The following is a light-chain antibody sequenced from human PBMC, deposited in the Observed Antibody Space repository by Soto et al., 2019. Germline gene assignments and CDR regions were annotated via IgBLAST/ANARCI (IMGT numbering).Light chain of an antibody. Sequence: QSVLTQPPSASGSPGQSVSISCTGTSSDVGGYIFVSWYQQHPGKVPKLIIYDVNKRPSGVPDRFSGSKYGNTASLTVSGLQAQDEGDYYCVSFAGGTYVFGTGTKVPV. V-gene: IGLV2-8*01. CDR1: SSDVGGYIF. J-gene: IGLJ1*01. CDR3: VSFAGGTYV. CDR2: DVN.